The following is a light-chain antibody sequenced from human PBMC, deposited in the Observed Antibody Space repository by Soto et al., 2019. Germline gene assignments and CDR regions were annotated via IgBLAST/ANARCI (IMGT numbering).Light chain of an antibody. CDR3: QQYNSYPCT. CDR2: DAS. V-gene: IGKV1-5*01. J-gene: IGKJ1*01. CDR1: QSISSW. Sequence: MTQSASPSSAYEGDRVTITCRASQSISSWLAWYQQKAGKAPKLLIYDASSLESGVPSRFSGSGSGTEFTLTISSLQPDDVATYYCQQYNSYPCTFGQGTKV.